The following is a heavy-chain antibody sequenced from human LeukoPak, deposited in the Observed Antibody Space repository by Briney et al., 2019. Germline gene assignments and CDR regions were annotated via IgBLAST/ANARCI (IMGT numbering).Heavy chain of an antibody. J-gene: IGHJ4*02. CDR1: GYTFTGYY. Sequence: ASVKVSCKASGYTFTGYYMHWVRQAPGQGLEWMGWINPNSGGTNYAQKFQGRVTMTRDTSISTAYMELSRLRSDDTAVYYCARAIDYGGNRLYFDYWGQGTLVTVSS. D-gene: IGHD4-23*01. V-gene: IGHV1-2*02. CDR3: ARAIDYGGNRLYFDY. CDR2: INPNSGGT.